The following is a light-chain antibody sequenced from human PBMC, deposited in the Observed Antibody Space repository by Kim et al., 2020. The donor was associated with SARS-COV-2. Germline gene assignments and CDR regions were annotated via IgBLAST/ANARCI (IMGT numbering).Light chain of an antibody. CDR3: QVWDSSSDHRV. Sequence: PGKPARIPCGGNDIGSESVHWYQQKPGQAPVLVIHYDRDRPSGIPGRFSGSNSRNTATLTISRVEAGDEADYYCQVWDSSSDHRVFGGGTQLTVL. V-gene: IGLV3-21*04. CDR1: DIGSES. CDR2: YDR. J-gene: IGLJ3*02.